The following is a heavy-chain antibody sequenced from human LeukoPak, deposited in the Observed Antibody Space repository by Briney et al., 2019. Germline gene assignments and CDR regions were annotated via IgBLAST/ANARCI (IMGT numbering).Heavy chain of an antibody. J-gene: IGHJ4*02. CDR1: GYTFRGNY. CDR3: ARYPSSVTLYFLDY. V-gene: IGHV1-2*02. D-gene: IGHD4-23*01. Sequence: ASVKISCKASGYTFRGNYIHWLRQAPGQGLEWMGWIDANNGDTKSAQKFQGRVTMSRDTSISTAYMDLSSLSPDDAAVYYCARYPSSVTLYFLDYWGQGTLVTVSS. CDR2: IDANNGDT.